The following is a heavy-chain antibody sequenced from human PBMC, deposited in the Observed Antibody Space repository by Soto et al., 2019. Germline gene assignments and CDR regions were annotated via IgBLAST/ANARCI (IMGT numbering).Heavy chain of an antibody. J-gene: IGHJ5*02. D-gene: IGHD3-3*01. CDR1: GYTFTSYG. CDR2: ISAYNGKS. Sequence: ASVKVSCKASGYTFTSYGISWVRQAPGQGLEWMGWISAYNGKSNYAQKLQGRVTMTTDTSTSTAYMELRSLRSDDTAVYYCARARSVTIFGVVIPDEPNWFDPWGQGTLVTVSS. CDR3: ARARSVTIFGVVIPDEPNWFDP. V-gene: IGHV1-18*01.